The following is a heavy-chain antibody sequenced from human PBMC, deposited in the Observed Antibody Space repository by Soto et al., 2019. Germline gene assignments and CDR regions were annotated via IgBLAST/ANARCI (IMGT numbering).Heavy chain of an antibody. CDR3: ARLHGYSTGWTLFDL. Sequence: PDGPLGLPSAASGVAFSGHWMHWVREARREGLVWVSRINSDGSTTSHADSVKGRFTISRDNAKNTLYLQMNSLRAEDTAVYYCARLHGYSTGWTLFDLWGQRTQVTSSS. CDR2: INSDGSTT. J-gene: IGHJ4*02. CDR1: GVAFSGHW. V-gene: IGHV3-74*01. D-gene: IGHD6-19*01.